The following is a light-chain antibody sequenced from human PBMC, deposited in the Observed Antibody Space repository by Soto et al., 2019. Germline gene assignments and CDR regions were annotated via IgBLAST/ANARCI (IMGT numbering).Light chain of an antibody. Sequence: QSALTQPASVSASPGQSITISCTGTSSDVGDYNYVSWYQQHPDKAPKLMIYEVSNRPSGVSNRFSGSKSGNTASLTISGLQSEDEGNYYCSSYTRGSTLVFGGGTKVTVL. CDR3: SSYTRGSTLV. CDR1: SSDVGDYNY. V-gene: IGLV2-14*01. J-gene: IGLJ3*02. CDR2: EVS.